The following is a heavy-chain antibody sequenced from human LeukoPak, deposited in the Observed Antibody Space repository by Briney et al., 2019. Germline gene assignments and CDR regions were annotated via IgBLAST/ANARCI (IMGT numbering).Heavy chain of an antibody. CDR2: ISWNSGSI. CDR3: AKDVGGSSWDRTFDY. D-gene: IGHD6-13*01. V-gene: IGHV3-9*01. J-gene: IGHJ4*02. CDR1: GFTFDDYA. Sequence: GGSLRLSCAASGFTFDDYAMPWVRQAPGKGLEWVSGISWNSGSIGYADSVKGRFTISRDNAKNSLYLQMNSLRAEDTALYYCAKDVGGSSWDRTFDYWGQGTLVTVSS.